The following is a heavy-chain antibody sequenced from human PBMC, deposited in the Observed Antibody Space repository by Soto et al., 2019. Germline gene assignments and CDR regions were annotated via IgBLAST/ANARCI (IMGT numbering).Heavy chain of an antibody. J-gene: IGHJ6*02. D-gene: IGHD3-10*01. V-gene: IGHV1-18*01. CDR2: ISAYNGNT. CDR3: ARDTYYYGSDKVDDYYYYGMDV. CDR1: GYTFTSYG. Sequence: GASVKVSCKASGYTFTSYGISWVRQAPGQGLEWMGWISAYNGNTNYAQKLQGRVTMTTDTSTSTAYMELRSLRSDDTAVYYCARDTYYYGSDKVDDYYYYGMDVWGQGTTVTVSS.